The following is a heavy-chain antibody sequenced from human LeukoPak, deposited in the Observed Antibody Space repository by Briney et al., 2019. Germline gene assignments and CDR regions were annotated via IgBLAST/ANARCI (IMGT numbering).Heavy chain of an antibody. CDR3: GGSGK. CDR2: IYYSGST. Sequence: SETLSLTCTVSGGSISSYYWSWIRQPPGKGLEWIGYIYYSGSTNYNPSLKSRVTISVDTSKNQFSLKLSSLTAADTAVYYCGGSGKWGQGTLVTVSS. D-gene: IGHD6-25*01. J-gene: IGHJ4*02. CDR1: GGSISSYY. V-gene: IGHV4-59*12.